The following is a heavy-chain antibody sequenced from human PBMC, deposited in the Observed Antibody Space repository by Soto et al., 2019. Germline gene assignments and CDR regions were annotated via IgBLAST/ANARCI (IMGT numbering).Heavy chain of an antibody. D-gene: IGHD2-2*01. CDR1: GFTVSSNY. Sequence: LRLSCAASGFTVSSNYMSWVRQAPGKGLEWVSVIYSGGSTYYADSVKGRFTISRDNSKNTLYLQMNSLRAEDTAVYYCARYCSSTSCYSPFDYWGQGTLVTVSS. V-gene: IGHV3-53*01. CDR2: IYSGGST. CDR3: ARYCSSTSCYSPFDY. J-gene: IGHJ4*02.